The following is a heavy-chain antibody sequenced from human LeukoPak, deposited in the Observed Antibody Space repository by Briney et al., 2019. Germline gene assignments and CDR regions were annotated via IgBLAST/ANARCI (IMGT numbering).Heavy chain of an antibody. J-gene: IGHJ6*03. V-gene: IGHV3-30*02. CDR1: GFTFSSYG. CDR2: IRYDGSNE. D-gene: IGHD2-2*02. CDR3: AKDGGYCSSTSCYTLRYYYYYYMDV. Sequence: GGPLRLSCAASGFTFSSYGMHWVRQAPGKGLEWVAFIRYDGSNEYYADSVKGRFTISRDNSKNTLYLQMNSLRAEDTAVYYCAKDGGYCSSTSCYTLRYYYYYYMDVWGKGTTATVSS.